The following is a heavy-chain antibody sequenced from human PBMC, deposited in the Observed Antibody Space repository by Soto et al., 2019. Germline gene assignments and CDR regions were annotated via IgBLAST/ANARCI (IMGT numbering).Heavy chain of an antibody. V-gene: IGHV4-30-2*01. CDR3: ARAGGLGAVAADY. D-gene: IGHD6-19*01. J-gene: IGHJ4*02. CDR2: IYHSGST. Sequence: QLQLQESGSGLVKPSQTLSLTCAVSGGSISSGGYSWSWIRQPPGKGLEWIGYIYHSGSTYYNPSLKSRVTISVDRSKNQFSMKLSSVTAADTAVYYCARAGGLGAVAADYWGQGTLVTVSS. CDR1: GGSISSGGYS.